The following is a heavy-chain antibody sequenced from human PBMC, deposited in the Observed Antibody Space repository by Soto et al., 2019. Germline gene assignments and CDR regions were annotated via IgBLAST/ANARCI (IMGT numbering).Heavy chain of an antibody. CDR3: VRDDLVVQRGNFDF. CDR2: ISSTSSYI. Sequence: EVRLVESGGGLVKPGGSLRLSCEGTGLDFSTYSMNWVRQAPGKGLEWVSSISSTSSYIYYADSVKGRFTVSRDNAKNSLYLEMNSLRAEDTAIYFCVRDDLVVQRGNFDFWGQGTPVTVSS. D-gene: IGHD2-15*01. CDR1: GLDFSTYS. V-gene: IGHV3-21*01. J-gene: IGHJ4*02.